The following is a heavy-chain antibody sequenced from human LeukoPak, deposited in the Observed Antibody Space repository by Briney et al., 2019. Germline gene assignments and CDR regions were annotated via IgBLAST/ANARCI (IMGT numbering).Heavy chain of an antibody. CDR2: IYYSGST. CDR3: AGYLDEFDY. D-gene: IGHD2/OR15-2a*01. Sequence: PSQTLSLTRTVSGGSISSGDYYWSWIRQPPGKGLELIGYIYYSGSTYYNPSLKSRVTISVDTSKNQYSLKLSSVTAADTAVYYCAGYLDEFDYWGQGTLVTVSS. V-gene: IGHV4-30-4*01. J-gene: IGHJ4*02. CDR1: GGSISSGDYY.